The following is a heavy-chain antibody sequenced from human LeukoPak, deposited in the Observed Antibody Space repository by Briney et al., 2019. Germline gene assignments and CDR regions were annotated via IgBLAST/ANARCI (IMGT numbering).Heavy chain of an antibody. D-gene: IGHD6-13*01. J-gene: IGHJ6*03. CDR1: GGSLSGHY. V-gene: IGHV4-34*01. CDR3: ARLYSSSGYYYYYMDV. CDR2: INHSGST. Sequence: SETLSLTCGVSGGSLSGHYWSWIRQPPGKGLEWIGEINHSGSTNYNPSLKSRVTISVDTSKNQFSLKLSSVTAADTAVYYCARLYSSSGYYYYYMDVWGKGTTVTVSS.